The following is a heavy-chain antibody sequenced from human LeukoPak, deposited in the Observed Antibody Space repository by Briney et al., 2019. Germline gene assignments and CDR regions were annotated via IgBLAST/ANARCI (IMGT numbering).Heavy chain of an antibody. CDR3: ARDPSGYVWAFTDY. CDR1: GFTFSRYG. D-gene: IGHD5-12*01. V-gene: IGHV3-30*03. CDR2: ISYDGSNK. J-gene: IGHJ4*02. Sequence: GGSLRLSCAASGFTFSRYGIHWVRQAPGKGLEWVAVISYDGSNKYYADSVKGRFTISRDNSKNTLYLQMNSLRAEDTAVYYCARDPSGYVWAFTDYWGQGTLVTVSS.